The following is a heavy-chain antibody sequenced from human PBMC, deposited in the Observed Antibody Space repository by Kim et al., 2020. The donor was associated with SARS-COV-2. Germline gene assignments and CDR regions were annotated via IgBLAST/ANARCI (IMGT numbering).Heavy chain of an antibody. J-gene: IGHJ4*02. Sequence: SETLSLTCTVSGGSISSSSYYWGWIRQPPGKGLEWIGSIYYSGSTYYNPSLKSRVTISVDTSKNQFSLKLSSVTAADTAVYYCARLNLRTNGGKAPVDYWGQGTLVTVSS. CDR3: ARLNLRTNGGKAPVDY. V-gene: IGHV4-39*01. CDR1: GGSISSSSYY. CDR2: IYYSGST. D-gene: IGHD2-15*01.